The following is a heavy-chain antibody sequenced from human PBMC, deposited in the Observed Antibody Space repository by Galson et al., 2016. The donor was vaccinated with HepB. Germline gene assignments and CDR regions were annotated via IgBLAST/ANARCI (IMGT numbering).Heavy chain of an antibody. J-gene: IGHJ5*02. CDR2: IYSRGSA. D-gene: IGHD5-12*01. V-gene: IGHV3-66*04. CDR3: ARHERLLSWFDP. CDR1: GFTVSRDY. Sequence: SLRLSCAGSGFTVSRDYMSWVRQAPGKGLEWVSVIYSRGSAYYADSVKGRFTISRDNSKNTLYLQMNSLKAEDTAVYYCARHERLLSWFDPWGQGSLVTVSS.